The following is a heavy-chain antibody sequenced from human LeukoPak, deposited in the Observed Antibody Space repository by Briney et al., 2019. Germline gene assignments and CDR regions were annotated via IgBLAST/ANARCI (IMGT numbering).Heavy chain of an antibody. CDR1: GFTFSSYW. CDR3: ARGSFWSGYLGY. J-gene: IGHJ4*02. D-gene: IGHD3-3*01. V-gene: IGHV3-74*01. Sequence: GGSLRLSCAASGFTFSSYWMHWVRQAPGKGPVWVSRINSDGSSTSYADSVKGRFAISRDNAKNTLYLQMNSLRAEDTAVYYCARGSFWSGYLGYWGQGTLVTVSS. CDR2: INSDGSST.